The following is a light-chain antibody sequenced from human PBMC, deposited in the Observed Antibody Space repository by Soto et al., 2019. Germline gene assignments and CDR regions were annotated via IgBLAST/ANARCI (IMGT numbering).Light chain of an antibody. CDR3: QAYDSSLRGV. J-gene: IGLJ3*02. CDR1: SSNIGAGYD. CDR2: GSV. V-gene: IGLV1-40*01. Sequence: QSVLTQPPSVSGAPGQRVTISCTGSSSNIGAGYDVHWYQQVPGTAPKLLIYGSVNRPSGVPDRFSGSKSGASASLAITGLQAEDDADYCCQAYDSSLRGVFGGGTKLTVL.